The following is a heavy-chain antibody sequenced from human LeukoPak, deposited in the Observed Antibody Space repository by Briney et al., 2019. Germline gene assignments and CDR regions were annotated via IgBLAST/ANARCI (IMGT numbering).Heavy chain of an antibody. J-gene: IGHJ4*02. CDR1: GFTFGDYF. CDR2: IRTKAYGGAA. Sequence: PGRSLRLSCTVSGFTFGDYFMSWVRQAPGKGLEWVGFIRTKAYGGAAEYAASVKGRFTMSRDDSESIAYLQMNSLKTEDTAVYYCISRYYYDSSSDSDYWGQGTLVTVSS. D-gene: IGHD3-22*01. V-gene: IGHV3-49*04. CDR3: ISRYYYDSSSDSDY.